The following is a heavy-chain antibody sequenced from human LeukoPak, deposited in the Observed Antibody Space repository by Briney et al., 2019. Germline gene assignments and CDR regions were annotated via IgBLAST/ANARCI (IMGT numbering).Heavy chain of an antibody. CDR1: GFTFSSYS. J-gene: IGHJ4*02. Sequence: GGSLRLSCAASGFTFSSYSMNWVRQAPGKGLEWVSVISGSGDSTYYADSVKGRFTISRDNSRSTLYLQMISLRAEDTGVYYCAKIPQVSTTSVPNLDYWRQGTLATVSS. CDR2: ISGSGDST. CDR3: AKIPQVSTTSVPNLDY. V-gene: IGHV3-23*01. D-gene: IGHD2/OR15-2a*01.